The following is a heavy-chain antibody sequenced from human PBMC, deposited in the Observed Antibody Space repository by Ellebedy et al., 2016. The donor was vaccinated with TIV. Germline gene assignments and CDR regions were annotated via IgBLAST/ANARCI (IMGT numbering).Heavy chain of an antibody. D-gene: IGHD4-17*01. V-gene: IGHV4-59*08. CDR3: ARRTVTTGDFDS. Sequence: MPSETLSLTCSVSGDSISNYYWSWIRHPPGKGLEWLGHIYHSGSTNYNPSLKSRVTMSVDTSKNQFSLKLSSVTAADTAVYYCARRTVTTGDFDSWGQGTLVTVSS. J-gene: IGHJ4*02. CDR2: IYHSGST. CDR1: GDSISNYY.